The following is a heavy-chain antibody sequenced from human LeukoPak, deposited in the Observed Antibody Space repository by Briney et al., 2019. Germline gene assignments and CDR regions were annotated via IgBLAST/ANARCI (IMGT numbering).Heavy chain of an antibody. J-gene: IGHJ6*02. CDR1: GGSINNYY. D-gene: IGHD2-15*01. CDR2: VSFSGST. CDR3: ALYCRLSSNCGYYGMDV. Sequence: PSETLSLTCIVSGGSINNYYWSWIRQPPGKGLEWIGEVSFSGSTNYNPSLTSRVTISADTSKNLFSLKLSSVTAADTAVYYCALYCRLSSNCGYYGMDVWGQGTTVTVSS. V-gene: IGHV4-59*08.